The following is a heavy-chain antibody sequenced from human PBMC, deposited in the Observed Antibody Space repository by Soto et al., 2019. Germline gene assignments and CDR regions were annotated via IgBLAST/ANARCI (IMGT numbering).Heavy chain of an antibody. CDR1: GYTFTSYG. CDR2: ISAYNGNT. D-gene: IGHD3-3*01. CDR3: TSDPHDFWSGYTRPRFDP. Sequence: SSVKVSCKASGYTFTSYGINWVRQAPGQGLEWMGWISAYNGNTNYAQKLQGRVTMTTDTSTSTAYMELRSLRSDDTAVYYCTSDPHDFWSGYTRPRFDPWG. J-gene: IGHJ5*02. V-gene: IGHV1-18*01.